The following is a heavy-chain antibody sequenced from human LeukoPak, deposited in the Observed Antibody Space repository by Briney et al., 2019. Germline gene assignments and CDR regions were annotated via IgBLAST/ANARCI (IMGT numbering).Heavy chain of an antibody. CDR2: INPSSGGT. CDR3: ARDGRAYYDILTGYYHFDY. V-gene: IGHV1-2*04. J-gene: IGHJ4*02. D-gene: IGHD3-9*01. CDR1: GYTFTGYY. Sequence: GASVKVSCEASGYTFTGYYMHWVRQAPGQGLEWMGWINPSSGGTNYAQKFQGWVTMTRDTSISTAYMEMNRLRSDDAAVYYCARDGRAYYDILTGYYHFDYWGQGTLVTVSS.